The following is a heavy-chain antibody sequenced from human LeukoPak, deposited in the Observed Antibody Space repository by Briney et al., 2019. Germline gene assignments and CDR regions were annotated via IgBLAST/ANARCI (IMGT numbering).Heavy chain of an antibody. CDR1: GFTFSSYA. V-gene: IGHV3-21*01. CDR2: ISSSSSYI. D-gene: IGHD3-22*01. J-gene: IGHJ4*02. Sequence: GSLRLSCAASGFTFSSYAMSWVRQAPGKGLEWVSSISSSSSYIYYADSVKGRFTISRDNAKNSLYLQMNSLRAEDAAVYYCARDLLYYDSNGGDYWGQGTLVTVSS. CDR3: ARDLLYYDSNGGDY.